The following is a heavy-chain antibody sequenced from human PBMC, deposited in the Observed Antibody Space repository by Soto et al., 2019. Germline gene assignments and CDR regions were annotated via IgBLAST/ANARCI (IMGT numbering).Heavy chain of an antibody. CDR3: ARGGRDCSGGSCYSSNWFDP. V-gene: IGHV4-34*01. CDR1: RGSFSGYY. Sequence: SETLSLTCAVYRGSFSGYYWSWIRQPPGKGLEWIGEINHSGSTNYNPSLKSRVTISVDTSKNQFSLKLSSVTAADTAVYYCARGGRDCSGGSCYSSNWFDPWGQGTLVTVSS. J-gene: IGHJ5*02. CDR2: INHSGST. D-gene: IGHD2-15*01.